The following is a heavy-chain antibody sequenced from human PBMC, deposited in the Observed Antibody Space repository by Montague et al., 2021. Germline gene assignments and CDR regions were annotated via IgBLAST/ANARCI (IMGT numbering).Heavy chain of an antibody. CDR3: ARWRVYYDSSGYAA. Sequence: SLRLSCPASGFTFSTFPMHWVRQAPGKGLEWVALISHDGSNKYYADSVRGRFTVSRDNSKNTLYLQTSSLRADDAAVYYCARWRVYYDSSGYAAWGRRTLVTVSS. CDR2: ISHDGSNK. D-gene: IGHD3-22*01. V-gene: IGHV3-30-3*01. J-gene: IGHJ5*02. CDR1: GFTFSTFP.